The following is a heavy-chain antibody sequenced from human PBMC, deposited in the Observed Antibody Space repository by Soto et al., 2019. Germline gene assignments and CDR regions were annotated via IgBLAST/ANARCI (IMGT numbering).Heavy chain of an antibody. D-gene: IGHD2-2*01. Sequence: ASVKVSCKASGYSFTSYAIYWVRQAPGQRLEWMGWINAGNGNTKYSQKLQGRDTFTGDTSASTAHMELSSLRSEDTAVYFCARGVENIVVVLDVFGYYGMDVWGQGTTVTV. J-gene: IGHJ6*02. CDR3: ARGVENIVVVLDVFGYYGMDV. CDR2: INAGNGNT. V-gene: IGHV1-3*01. CDR1: GYSFTSYA.